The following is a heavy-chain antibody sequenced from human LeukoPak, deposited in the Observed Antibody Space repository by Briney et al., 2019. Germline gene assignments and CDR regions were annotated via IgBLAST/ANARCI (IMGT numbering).Heavy chain of an antibody. CDR2: IYYGGST. Sequence: SETLSLTCTVSGGSISSSSYYWGWIRQPPGKGLEWIGSIYYGGSTNYNSSLKSRVTISVDTSKNQFSLKLSSVTAADTAVYYCARGLWDSSGSVPVDPWGQGTLVTVPS. D-gene: IGHD3-22*01. CDR3: ARGLWDSSGSVPVDP. V-gene: IGHV4-39*07. J-gene: IGHJ5*02. CDR1: GGSISSSSYY.